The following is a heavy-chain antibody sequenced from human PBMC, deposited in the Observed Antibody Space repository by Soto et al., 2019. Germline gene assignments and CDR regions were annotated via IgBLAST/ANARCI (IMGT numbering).Heavy chain of an antibody. D-gene: IGHD3-10*01. CDR3: ARFLVGELLGWFDP. Sequence: QVQLVQSGAEVKKPGSSVKVSCKASGGTFSSYAISWVRQAPGQGLEWMGGIIPIFGTANYAQKFQGRVTMTADKSTSTAYMELSSLRAEDTAVYYCARFLVGELLGWFDPWGQGTLVTVSS. V-gene: IGHV1-69*06. CDR1: GGTFSSYA. CDR2: IIPIFGTA. J-gene: IGHJ5*02.